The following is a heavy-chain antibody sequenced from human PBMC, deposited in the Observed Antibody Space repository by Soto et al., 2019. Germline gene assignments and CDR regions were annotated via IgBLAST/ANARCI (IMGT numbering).Heavy chain of an antibody. Sequence: GGSLRLSCAASGFTFSSYSMNWVRQAPGKGLEWVSSISSSSSYIYYADSVKGRFTISRDNAKNSLYLQMNSLRAEDTAVYYCARDWGQFLDGFSPPTKIYGMDVWGQGTTVTVSS. J-gene: IGHJ6*02. V-gene: IGHV3-21*01. CDR3: ARDWGQFLDGFSPPTKIYGMDV. D-gene: IGHD3-3*01. CDR2: ISSSSSYI. CDR1: GFTFSSYS.